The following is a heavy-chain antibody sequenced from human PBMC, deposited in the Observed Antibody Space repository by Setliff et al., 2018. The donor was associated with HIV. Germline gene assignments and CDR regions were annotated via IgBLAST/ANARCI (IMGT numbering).Heavy chain of an antibody. D-gene: IGHD3-10*01. CDR3: ARVKSIKTTLVRLWPRFDL. J-gene: IGHJ5*02. CDR2: IDDSGSI. Sequence: SETLSLTCAVYTESLTRYDWAWIRQSPEKGLEWIGEIDDSGSIIYNPSLQSRVTMSVDTYKNQFSLKVRSLTAADTGLYYCARVKSIKTTLVRLWPRFDLWGQGTQVTSPQ. CDR1: TESLTRYD. V-gene: IGHV4-34*01.